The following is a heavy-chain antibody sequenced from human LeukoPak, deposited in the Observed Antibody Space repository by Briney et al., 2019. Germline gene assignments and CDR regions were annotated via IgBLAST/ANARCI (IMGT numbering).Heavy chain of an antibody. CDR2: IYYSGST. CDR3: ARRNTDSGSYSEFDY. Sequence: PSETLSLTCTVSGGPISGYYWSWIRQPPGKGLECIGYIYYSGSTNYNPSLKSRVTISVDTSKNQFSLKLRSVTAADTAMYYCARRNTDSGSYSEFDYWGQGTLVTVSS. CDR1: GGPISGYY. D-gene: IGHD1-26*01. V-gene: IGHV4-59*08. J-gene: IGHJ4*02.